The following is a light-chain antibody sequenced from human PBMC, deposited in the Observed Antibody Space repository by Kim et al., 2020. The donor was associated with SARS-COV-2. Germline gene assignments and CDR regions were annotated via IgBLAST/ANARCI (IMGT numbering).Light chain of an antibody. CDR2: AAS. V-gene: IGKV1-39*01. Sequence: SVGDRVTITCRASQSISSYLNWYQQKPGKAPKLLIYAASSLQSGVPSRFSGSGSGTDFTLTISSLQPEDFATYYCQQSYSTPPLTFGGGTKVDIK. J-gene: IGKJ4*01. CDR1: QSISSY. CDR3: QQSYSTPPLT.